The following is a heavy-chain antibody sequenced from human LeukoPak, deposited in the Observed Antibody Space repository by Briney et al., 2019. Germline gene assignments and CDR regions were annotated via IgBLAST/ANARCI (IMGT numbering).Heavy chain of an antibody. CDR2: IYYSGST. V-gene: IGHV4-39*01. J-gene: IGHJ4*02. CDR1: GGSISSSSYY. D-gene: IGHD3-22*01. Sequence: SETLSLTCTVSGGSISSSSYYWGWIRQPPGKRLEWIGSIYYSGSTYYNPSLKSRVTISVDTSKNQFSLKLSSVTAADTAVYYCARHRYYYDSSGYYYAYWGQGTLVTVSS. CDR3: ARHRYYYDSSGYYYAY.